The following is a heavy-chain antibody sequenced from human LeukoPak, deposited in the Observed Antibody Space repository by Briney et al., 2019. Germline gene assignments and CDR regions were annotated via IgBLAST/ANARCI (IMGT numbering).Heavy chain of an antibody. V-gene: IGHV4-34*01. CDR3: ARAEPQEAFDY. Sequence: GSLRLSCAASGFTFSSNWMSWVRQPPGKGLEWIGEINHSGSTNYNPSLKSRVTISVDTSKNQFSLKLSSVTAADTAVYYCARAEPQEAFDYWGQGTLVTVSS. CDR1: GFTFSSNW. J-gene: IGHJ4*02. CDR2: INHSGST. D-gene: IGHD1-14*01.